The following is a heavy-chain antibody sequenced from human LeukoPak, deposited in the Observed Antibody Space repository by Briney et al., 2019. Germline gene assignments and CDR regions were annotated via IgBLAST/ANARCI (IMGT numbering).Heavy chain of an antibody. CDR3: ARGPRIVLMVYAIREHWFDP. Sequence: PGGSLRLSCAASGFSFSNYGMHWVRQAPGKGLEWVAVISYDGSNKYYADSVKGRFTISRDNSKNTLYLHMNSLRAEDTAVYYCARGPRIVLMVYAIREHWFDPWGQGTLVTVSS. V-gene: IGHV3-30*03. J-gene: IGHJ5*02. CDR1: GFSFSNYG. D-gene: IGHD2-8*01. CDR2: ISYDGSNK.